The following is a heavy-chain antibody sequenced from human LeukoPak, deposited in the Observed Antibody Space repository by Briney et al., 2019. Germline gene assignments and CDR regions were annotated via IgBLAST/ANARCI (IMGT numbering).Heavy chain of an antibody. V-gene: IGHV1-8*01. CDR3: ARGRGSWYRDYYYGMDV. J-gene: IGHJ6*02. CDR1: GYTFTSYD. D-gene: IGHD6-13*01. CDR2: MNPNSGNT. Sequence: ASVKVSCKASGYTFTSYDINWVRQATGQGLEWMGWMNPNSGNTGYAQKFQGRVTMTRNTSISTAYMELSSLRSEDTAVYYCARGRGSWYRDYYYGMDVWGQGTTVTVSS.